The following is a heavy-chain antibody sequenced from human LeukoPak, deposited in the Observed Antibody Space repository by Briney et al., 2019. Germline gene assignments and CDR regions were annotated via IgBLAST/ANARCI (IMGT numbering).Heavy chain of an antibody. CDR1: GGTFSSYA. D-gene: IGHD6-13*01. CDR2: IIPIFGTA. V-gene: IGHV1-69*06. J-gene: IGHJ6*03. CDR3: ARGYSSSWYWDYYYYYMDV. Sequence: SVKVSCKASGGTFSSYAISWVRQAPGQGLEWMGGIIPIFGTANYAQKFQGRVTITADKSTSTAYMELSSLRSEDTAVYYCARGYSSSWYWDYYYYYMDVWGKGTTVTVSS.